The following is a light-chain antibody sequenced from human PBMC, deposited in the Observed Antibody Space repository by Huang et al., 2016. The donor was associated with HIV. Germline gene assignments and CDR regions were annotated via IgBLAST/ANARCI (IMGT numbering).Light chain of an antibody. CDR2: DAS. Sequence: IVLTQSPATLSWYLGERVTLSCRASQSISNHLAWYQQRPGQAPRLLIYDASNRVAGVPARFSGSGSGTDFTRTISSLEPEDFALYYCQQHHSWLTFGGGTKLEVK. CDR1: QSISNH. J-gene: IGKJ4*01. V-gene: IGKV3-11*01. CDR3: QQHHSWLT.